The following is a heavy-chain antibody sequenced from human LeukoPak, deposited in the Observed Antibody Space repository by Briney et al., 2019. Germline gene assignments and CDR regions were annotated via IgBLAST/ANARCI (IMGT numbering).Heavy chain of an antibody. J-gene: IGHJ6*02. CDR2: IIPILGIA. CDR3: ARGDYYYGMDV. V-gene: IGHV1-69*04. Sequence: ASVKVSCKASGGTFSSYAISWVRQAPGQGLEWMGRIIPILGIANYAQKFQGRVTITADKSTSTAYKELSSLRSEDTAVYYCARGDYYYGMDVWGQGTTVTVSS. CDR1: GGTFSSYA.